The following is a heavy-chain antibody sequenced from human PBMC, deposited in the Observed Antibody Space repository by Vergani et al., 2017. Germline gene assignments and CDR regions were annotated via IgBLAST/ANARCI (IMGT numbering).Heavy chain of an antibody. D-gene: IGHD3-22*01. Sequence: QVQLVQSGAEVKKPGASVKVSCKASGYTFTSYYMHWVRQAPGQGLEWKGIINPSGGSTSYAQKFQGRVTMTRDTSKSTVYMELSSLRSEDTDVYYCARGYYYDSSGYLALDYWGQGTLVTVSS. CDR2: INPSGGST. V-gene: IGHV1-46*01. J-gene: IGHJ4*02. CDR3: ARGYYYDSSGYLALDY. CDR1: GYTFTSYY.